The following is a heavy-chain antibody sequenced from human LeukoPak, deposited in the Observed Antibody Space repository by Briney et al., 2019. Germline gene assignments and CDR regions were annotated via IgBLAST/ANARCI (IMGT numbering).Heavy chain of an antibody. CDR1: GGSISSSSYY. J-gene: IGHJ4*02. CDR3: ASPLSAGGY. V-gene: IGHV4-61*02. Sequence: SETLSLTCTVSGGSISSSSYYWSWIRQPAGKGLEWIGRIYTSGSTNYNPSLKSRVTFSVDTSKNQFSLKLSSVTAADTAVYYCASPLSAGGYWGQGTLVTVSS. CDR2: IYTSGST. D-gene: IGHD3-16*01.